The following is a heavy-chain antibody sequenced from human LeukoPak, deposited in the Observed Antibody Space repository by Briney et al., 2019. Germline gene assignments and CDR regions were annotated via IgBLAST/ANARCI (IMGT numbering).Heavy chain of an antibody. Sequence: GGSLRLSCAASGFTFSSYAMRWVRQAPGKGLEWVSAVSGSGDSSYYADSVKGRFTISRDNSKITLYLQMNSLRAEDTAVYYCAKSPYGSGPLGYFDYWGQGTLVTVSS. CDR3: AKSPYGSGPLGYFDY. CDR2: VSGSGDSS. D-gene: IGHD3-10*01. CDR1: GFTFSSYA. J-gene: IGHJ4*02. V-gene: IGHV3-23*01.